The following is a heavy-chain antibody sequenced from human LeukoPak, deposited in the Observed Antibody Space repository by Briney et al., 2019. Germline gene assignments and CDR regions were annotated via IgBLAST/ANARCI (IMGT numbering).Heavy chain of an antibody. J-gene: IGHJ4*02. CDR2: ISAYNGNT. Sequence: ASVTVSCTASGYTFTSYGISWVRQAPGQGLEWMGWISAYNGNTNYAQKLQGRVTMTTDTSTSTAYMELRSLRSDDTAVYYCATGGSSSWLDAYFDYWGQGTLVTVSS. CDR3: ATGGSSSWLDAYFDY. D-gene: IGHD6-13*01. CDR1: GYTFTSYG. V-gene: IGHV1-18*01.